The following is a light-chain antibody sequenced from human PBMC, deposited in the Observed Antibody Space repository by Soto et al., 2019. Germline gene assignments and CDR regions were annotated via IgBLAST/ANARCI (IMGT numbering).Light chain of an antibody. Sequence: EVVLTQSPATLSLSPGERATLSCRASQSVFNYLAWYQQKPGQAPRLLIYDTSNKATGVPARFSGSGSGTDFTLTISSLEPEDFAVYYCQQRGKWPWTLGQGTKVEIK. CDR3: QQRGKWPWT. CDR1: QSVFNY. V-gene: IGKV3-11*01. CDR2: DTS. J-gene: IGKJ1*01.